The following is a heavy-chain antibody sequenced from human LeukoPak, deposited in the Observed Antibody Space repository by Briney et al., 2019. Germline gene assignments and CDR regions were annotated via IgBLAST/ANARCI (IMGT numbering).Heavy chain of an antibody. CDR3: ARSPLFDYVWGSYRYRRHDAFDI. D-gene: IGHD3-16*02. J-gene: IGHJ3*02. Sequence: SETLSLTCTVSGGFISSSSYYWGWIRQPPGKGLEWIGSIYYSGSPYYNPSLKSRVTISVDTSKNQFSLKLSSVTAADTAVYYCARSPLFDYVWGSYRYRRHDAFDIWGPGTMVTVSS. V-gene: IGHV4-39*07. CDR2: IYYSGSP. CDR1: GGFISSSSYY.